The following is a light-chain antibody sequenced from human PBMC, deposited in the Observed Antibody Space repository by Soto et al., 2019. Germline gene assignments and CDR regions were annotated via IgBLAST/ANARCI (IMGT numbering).Light chain of an antibody. V-gene: IGKV3-15*01. J-gene: IGKJ2*02. Sequence: EIGMTQSPATLSVSPGERATLSCRASQSVSSNLAWYQPKPGQAPRLLIYGASTRATGIPARFSGSGSGTEFTLTISSLQSEDFAVYYCQQYNNWPPLSTFGQGTKLEIK. CDR3: QQYNNWPPLST. CDR2: GAS. CDR1: QSVSSN.